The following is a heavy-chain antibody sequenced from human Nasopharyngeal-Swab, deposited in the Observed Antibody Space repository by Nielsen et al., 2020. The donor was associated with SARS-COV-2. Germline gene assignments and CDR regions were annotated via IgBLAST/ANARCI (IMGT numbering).Heavy chain of an antibody. CDR2: ISSSSTYK. CDR1: GFTFSSYS. V-gene: IGHV3-21*06. D-gene: IGHD3-10*01. Sequence: GESLKISCAASGFTFSSYSVNWVRQAPGKGLEWVSSISSSSTYKYYADSVKGRFTISRDNSKNLLYLQMNNLGAEDTAVYYCARDNGIGAYFYYGMDIWGQGTTVTVSS. CDR3: ARDNGIGAYFYYGMDI. J-gene: IGHJ6*02.